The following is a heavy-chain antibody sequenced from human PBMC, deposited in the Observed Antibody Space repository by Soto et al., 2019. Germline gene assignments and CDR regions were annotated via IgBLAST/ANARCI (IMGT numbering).Heavy chain of an antibody. CDR3: ARDRLRLAYFDY. CDR2: INPSGGST. V-gene: IGHV1-46*03. CDR1: GYTFTSYY. D-gene: IGHD3-16*01. Sequence: ASVKVSCKASGYTFTSYYMHWVRQAPGQGLEWMGIINPSGGSTSYAQKYQGRVTMTRDTSTSTVYMELSSLRSEDTAVYYCARDRLRLAYFDYCGQGTLVTVSS. J-gene: IGHJ4*02.